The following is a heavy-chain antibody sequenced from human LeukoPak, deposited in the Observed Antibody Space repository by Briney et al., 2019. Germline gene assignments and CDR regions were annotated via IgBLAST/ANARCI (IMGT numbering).Heavy chain of an antibody. CDR1: GFTFSSYA. V-gene: IGHV3-23*01. D-gene: IGHD2-2*02. CDR3: AKDRVREYQLLYDY. CDR2: ISGSGGST. Sequence: PGGSLRLSCAASGFTFSSYAMSWVRQAPGKGLEWVSAISGSGGSTYYADSVKGRLTISRDNSKNTLYLQMNSLRAEDTAVYYCAKDRVREYQLLYDYWGQGTLVTVSS. J-gene: IGHJ4*02.